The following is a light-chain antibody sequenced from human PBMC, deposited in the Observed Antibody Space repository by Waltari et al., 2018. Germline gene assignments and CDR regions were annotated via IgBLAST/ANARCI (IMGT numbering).Light chain of an antibody. CDR3: QSYDTSLSVV. V-gene: IGLV1-40*01. CDR1: GSHIGARYS. J-gene: IGLJ3*02. Sequence: QSVLTQPPSVSGAPGQRVTISCTGSGSHIGARYSVHWYQQLPRAAPKLLIYGSTSRPLGVPARFFGSTSGTSASLAIIGLQAEDEADYYCQSYDTSLSVVFGGGTKLTVL. CDR2: GST.